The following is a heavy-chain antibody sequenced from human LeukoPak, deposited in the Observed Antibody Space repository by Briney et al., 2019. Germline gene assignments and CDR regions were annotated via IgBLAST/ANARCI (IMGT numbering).Heavy chain of an antibody. CDR2: IYYSGST. CDR3: AREVEDIVVVPAAIPYYYYYMDV. D-gene: IGHD2-2*01. Sequence: SETLSLTCTVSGGSISSHYWSWIRQPPGKGLEWIWDIYYSGSTNYNPSLKSRVTISVDTSKNQFSLKLSSVTAADTAVYYCAREVEDIVVVPAAIPYYYYYMDVWGKGTTVTVSS. V-gene: IGHV4-59*11. J-gene: IGHJ6*03. CDR1: GGSISSHY.